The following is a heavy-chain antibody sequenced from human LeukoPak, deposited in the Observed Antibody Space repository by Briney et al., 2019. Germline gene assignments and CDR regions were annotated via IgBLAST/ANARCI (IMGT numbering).Heavy chain of an antibody. Sequence: SETLSLTCNVSGGSLSPYSWSWIRQPPGKGLEWIGYIFSSGSTNYNPSLKSRVTISVDTSKNQFSLKLSSLTAADTAVYYCARRQIYFDYWGQGTLVTVSS. CDR1: GGSLSPYS. CDR2: IFSSGST. CDR3: ARRQIYFDY. J-gene: IGHJ4*02. V-gene: IGHV4-4*09.